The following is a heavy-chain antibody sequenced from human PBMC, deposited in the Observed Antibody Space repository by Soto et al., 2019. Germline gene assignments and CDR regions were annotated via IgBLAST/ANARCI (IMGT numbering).Heavy chain of an antibody. Sequence: VQLLESGGGLVQPGGSLRLSCAASGFTFSSYAMSWVRQAPGKGLEWVSAISGSGGSTYYADSVKGRFTISRDNSKNTLYLQMNSLRAEDTAVYYCAKDIDTVTTVGGDAFDIWGQGTMVTVSS. CDR2: ISGSGGST. V-gene: IGHV3-23*01. J-gene: IGHJ3*02. CDR3: AKDIDTVTTVGGDAFDI. CDR1: GFTFSSYA. D-gene: IGHD4-17*01.